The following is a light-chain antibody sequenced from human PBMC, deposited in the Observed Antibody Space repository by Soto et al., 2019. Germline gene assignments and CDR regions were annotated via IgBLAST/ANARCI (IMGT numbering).Light chain of an antibody. V-gene: IGKV1-39*01. CDR2: AAS. Sequence: QLTQSPSSLSASVGYRVIITCRASQSVSRSLNWYQQKPGQPPKLLLYAASTLHSGVPSRFSGSGSGTEFTLTIRSLQPEDFATYYCQQNAITPQWTFGHGTQLDI. J-gene: IGKJ1*01. CDR1: QSVSRS. CDR3: QQNAITPQWT.